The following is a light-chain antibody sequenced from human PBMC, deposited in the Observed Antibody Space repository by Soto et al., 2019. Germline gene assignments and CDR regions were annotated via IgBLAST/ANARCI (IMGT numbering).Light chain of an antibody. J-gene: IGKJ3*01. V-gene: IGKV3-20*01. CDR1: RSVSSSY. CDR2: GAF. Sequence: EIVLTQSPGTLSLSPREGATLSCRASRSVSSSYLAWYQQKPGQAPRLLIYGAFRRATGTTDRFSGSGSGTDFTLTISRLEPEDFAVYYCQQYGTSPFTFXPGTKADIK. CDR3: QQYGTSPFT.